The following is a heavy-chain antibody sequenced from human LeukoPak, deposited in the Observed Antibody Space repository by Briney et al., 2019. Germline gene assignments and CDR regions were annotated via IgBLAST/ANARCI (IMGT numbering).Heavy chain of an antibody. CDR2: ISGGGDST. Sequence: GESLRLSCAASGFTSSNYAMSWVRQAPGKGLEWVSSISGGGDSTSYAESVKGRFTISRDNSKNTLFLQMNSLTAEDTAIYYCAKDPLNWGTIYFDYWGQGTLVTVSS. V-gene: IGHV3-23*01. CDR1: GFTSSNYA. D-gene: IGHD7-27*01. J-gene: IGHJ4*02. CDR3: AKDPLNWGTIYFDY.